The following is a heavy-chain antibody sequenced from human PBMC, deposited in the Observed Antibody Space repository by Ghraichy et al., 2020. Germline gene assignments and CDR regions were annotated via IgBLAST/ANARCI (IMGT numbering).Heavy chain of an antibody. CDR3: ARASRVVRFYYYDALDV. V-gene: IGHV3-48*02. Sequence: GGSLRLSCAASGFSFSYYIMNRVRQAPGKGLEWDSHISSSSRTISDADSVKGRFTVSRDNAKNSLFLQMNSLRDEDTAVYYCARASRVVRFYYYDALDVWGQGTTVTVSS. J-gene: IGHJ6*02. CDR1: GFSFSYYI. D-gene: IGHD4-23*01. CDR2: ISSSSRTI.